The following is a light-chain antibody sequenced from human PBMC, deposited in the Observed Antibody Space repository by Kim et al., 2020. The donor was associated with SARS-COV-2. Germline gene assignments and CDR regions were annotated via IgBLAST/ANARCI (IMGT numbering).Light chain of an antibody. CDR1: SSDVGNY. V-gene: IGLV2-14*03. Sequence: SPGQSITISCTGTSSDVGNYVSWYQQQPGKAPKLMIYDVSNRPSGVSNRFSGSKSVNTASLTISGLQAEDEADYYCTSYTSSSTVVFGGGTQLTVL. J-gene: IGLJ2*01. CDR3: TSYTSSSTVV. CDR2: DVS.